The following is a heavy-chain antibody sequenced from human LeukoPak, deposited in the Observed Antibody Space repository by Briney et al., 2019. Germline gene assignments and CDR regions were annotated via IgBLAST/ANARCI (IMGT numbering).Heavy chain of an antibody. CDR2: INPSGGST. CDR3: AREGTEVGCGGDCYGSGMDV. D-gene: IGHD2-21*02. V-gene: IGHV1-46*01. CDR1: GYTFTSYY. J-gene: IGHJ6*02. Sequence: ASVKVSCKASGYTFTSYYMHWVRQAPGQGLEWMGIINPSGGSTSYAQKFQGRVTMTRDTSTSTVYMELSSLRSEDTAVYYCAREGTEVGCGGDCYGSGMDVWGQGTTVTVSS.